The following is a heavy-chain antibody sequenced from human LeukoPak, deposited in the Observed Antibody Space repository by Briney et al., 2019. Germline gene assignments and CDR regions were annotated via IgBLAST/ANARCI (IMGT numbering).Heavy chain of an antibody. CDR1: GFNFSAYS. J-gene: IGHJ6*03. V-gene: IGHV3-21*06. D-gene: IGHD3-10*01. Sequence: GGSLRLSCAASGFNFSAYSMNWVRQAPGKGLEWVSSITSGDFVYFADALKGRFTISRDNAKSSLYLEMNSLRADDTAVYYCARGGFNMVRGVIIPSNSYFYYMDIWGKETTVSVSS. CDR2: ITSGDFV. CDR3: ARGGFNMVRGVIIPSNSYFYYMDI.